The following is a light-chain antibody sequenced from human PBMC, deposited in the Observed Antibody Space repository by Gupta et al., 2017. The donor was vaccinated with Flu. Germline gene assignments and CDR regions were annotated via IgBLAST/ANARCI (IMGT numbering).Light chain of an antibody. V-gene: IGLV3-25*03. CDR3: QSPDIATTSLV. J-gene: IGLJ3*02. CDR2: KDN. CDR1: ALPKQY. Sequence: SYELTQPPSVSVSPGQTARITCAGDALPKQYAYWYQQKPGQAPVLVMYKDNERHSGIPERFSGSSSGTTVTLTISGVQAEDEADYFCQSPDIATTSLVFGGGTKLTVL.